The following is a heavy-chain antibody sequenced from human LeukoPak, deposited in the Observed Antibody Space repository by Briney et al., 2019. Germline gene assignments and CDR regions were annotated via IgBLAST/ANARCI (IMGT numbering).Heavy chain of an antibody. Sequence: LSETLSLTCAVYGGSFSGYYWSWIRQPPGKGLEWIGEINHSGSTNYNPSLKSRVTISVDTSKNQFSLKLSSVTAADTAVYYCASRLPHRDGYNRDYWGQGTLVTVSS. CDR3: ASRLPHRDGYNRDY. D-gene: IGHD5-24*01. CDR1: GGSFSGYY. V-gene: IGHV4-34*01. J-gene: IGHJ4*02. CDR2: INHSGST.